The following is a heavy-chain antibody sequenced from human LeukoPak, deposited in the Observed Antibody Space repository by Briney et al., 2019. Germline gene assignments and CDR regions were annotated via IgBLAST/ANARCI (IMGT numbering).Heavy chain of an antibody. CDR1: GFTFSTYS. D-gene: IGHD1-1*01. CDR3: ARDVGNGYFDY. J-gene: IGHJ4*02. CDR2: LSSSSGTI. V-gene: IGHV3-48*01. Sequence: GSLRLSCAASGFTFSTYSMNWVRQAPGKGLEWVSYLSSSSGTIFYADSVKGRFTISRDNAKNSLYLQMNSLRAEDTAVYYCARDVGNGYFDYWGQGTLVTVSS.